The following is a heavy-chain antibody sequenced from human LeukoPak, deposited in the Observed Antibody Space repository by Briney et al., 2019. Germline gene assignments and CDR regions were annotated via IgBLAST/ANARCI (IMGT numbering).Heavy chain of an antibody. D-gene: IGHD6-19*01. CDR2: ISGSGGST. Sequence: HAGGSLRFSCAASGFTFSSYAMSWVRQAPGEGLEWVSAISGSGGSTYYADSVKGRFTISRDNSKNTLYLQMNSLRAEDTAVYYCAKAPFGYSSGWYFLYWGQGTLVTVSS. CDR3: AKAPFGYSSGWYFLY. CDR1: GFTFSSYA. J-gene: IGHJ4*02. V-gene: IGHV3-23*01.